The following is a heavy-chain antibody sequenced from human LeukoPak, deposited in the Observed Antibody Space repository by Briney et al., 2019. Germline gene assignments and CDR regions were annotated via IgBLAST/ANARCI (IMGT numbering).Heavy chain of an antibody. Sequence: SETLSLTCTVSGYSISSGYYWGWIRQPPGKGLEWIGSIYHSGSTYYSPSLKSRVTISVDTSKNQFSLKLSSVTAADTAVYYCARADSSSWYPNHNWFDPWGQGTLVTVSS. CDR3: ARADSSSWYPNHNWFDP. J-gene: IGHJ5*02. D-gene: IGHD6-13*01. CDR2: IYHSGST. V-gene: IGHV4-38-2*02. CDR1: GYSISSGYY.